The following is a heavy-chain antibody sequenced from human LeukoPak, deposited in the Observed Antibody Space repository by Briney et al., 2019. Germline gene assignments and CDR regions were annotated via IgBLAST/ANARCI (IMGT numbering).Heavy chain of an antibody. Sequence: GASVKVSCKASGYTFTGYYMHWVRQAPGQGLEWMGWINPNSGGTNYAQKFQGRVTVTRDTSISTAYMELSRLRSEDTAVYYCARGSSGRRNWFDPWGQGTLVTVSS. CDR1: GYTFTGYY. J-gene: IGHJ5*02. CDR2: INPNSGGT. V-gene: IGHV1-2*02. D-gene: IGHD3-10*01. CDR3: ARGSSGRRNWFDP.